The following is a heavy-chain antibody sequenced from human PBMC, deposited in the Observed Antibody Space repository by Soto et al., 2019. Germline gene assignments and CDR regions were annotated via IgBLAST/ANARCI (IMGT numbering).Heavy chain of an antibody. CDR3: ASAGVLKGGMDV. Sequence: GESLKISCKGSGYSFTSYWISWVRQMPGKGLEWMGRIDPSDSYTNYSPSLQGHVTISADKSISTAYLQWSSLKASDTAMYYCASAGVLKGGMDVWGQGTTVTVSS. CDR1: GYSFTSYW. D-gene: IGHD6-13*01. J-gene: IGHJ6*02. V-gene: IGHV5-10-1*01. CDR2: IDPSDSYT.